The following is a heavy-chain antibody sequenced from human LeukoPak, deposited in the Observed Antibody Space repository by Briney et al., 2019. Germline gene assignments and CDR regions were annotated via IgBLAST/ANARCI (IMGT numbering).Heavy chain of an antibody. Sequence: AGGSLRLSCAASGFTFNNYGMSWVRQAPGKGLQWVANIKQDGSQKFYVDSVKGRFTISRDNTKNSLYLQMNSLRAEDTAVYYCAIGYYYDSSGFQSHAFDIWGQGTMVTVSS. CDR2: IKQDGSQK. J-gene: IGHJ3*02. CDR3: AIGYYYDSSGFQSHAFDI. CDR1: GFTFNNYG. V-gene: IGHV3-7*01. D-gene: IGHD3-22*01.